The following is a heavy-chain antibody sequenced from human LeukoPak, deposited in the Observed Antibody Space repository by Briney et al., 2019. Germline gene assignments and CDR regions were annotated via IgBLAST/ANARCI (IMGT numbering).Heavy chain of an antibody. CDR2: IYTSGST. J-gene: IGHJ6*03. Sequence: KPSETLSLTCTVSGGSISSYYWSWIRQPAGKGLEWIWRIYTSGSTNYNPSLRSRVTMSVDTSKNQFSLKLSSVTAADTAMYYCARVKGYCSSTSCYSYYYYMDVWGKGTTVTVSS. CDR1: GGSISSYY. V-gene: IGHV4-4*07. D-gene: IGHD2-2*02. CDR3: ARVKGYCSSTSCYSYYYYMDV.